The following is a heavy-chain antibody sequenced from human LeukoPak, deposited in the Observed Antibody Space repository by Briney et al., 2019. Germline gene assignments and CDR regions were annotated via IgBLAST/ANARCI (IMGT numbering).Heavy chain of an antibody. CDR1: GISFSNYS. Sequence: PGGSLRLSCAASGISFSNYSMNWVRQAPGKGLEWVSLISSSRFIYYGDSVKGRFTISRDNAKNSLYLQMNSLRAEDTAVYYCARDYWLKMYYYYLDVWGKGTTVTVSS. V-gene: IGHV3-21*01. J-gene: IGHJ6*03. CDR3: ARDYWLKMYYYYLDV. D-gene: IGHD3-22*01. CDR2: ISSSRFI.